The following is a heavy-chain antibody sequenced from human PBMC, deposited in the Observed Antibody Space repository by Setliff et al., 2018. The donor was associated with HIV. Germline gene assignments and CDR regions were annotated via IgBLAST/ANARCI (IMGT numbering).Heavy chain of an antibody. CDR2: LFYNGNT. CDR3: ARQFRYPNRAVAGVDY. V-gene: IGHV4-39*01. J-gene: IGHJ4*02. CDR1: GGSINSGGYY. Sequence: SETLSLTCTVSGGSINSGGYYWGWVRQPPGKGLELIGNLFYNGNTYYNPSLKSRVTISVDTSKNQFSLKLSSVTAADTAIYFCARQFRYPNRAVAGVDYWGQGTLVTVSS. D-gene: IGHD6-19*01.